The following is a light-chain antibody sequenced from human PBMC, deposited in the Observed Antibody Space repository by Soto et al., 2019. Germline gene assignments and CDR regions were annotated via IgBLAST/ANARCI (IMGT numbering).Light chain of an antibody. CDR2: EGH. J-gene: IGLJ1*01. Sequence: QSALAQPASVSGSPGQSITTSCTGASGYVGTYSLVSWYQQHPGKAPKVVIYEGHKRPSGVPDRFSGSTSVNTASLTISGLQTDDEADYYCCLYVGATTYVFGTG. CDR1: SGYVGTYSL. CDR3: CLYVGATTYV. V-gene: IGLV2-23*01.